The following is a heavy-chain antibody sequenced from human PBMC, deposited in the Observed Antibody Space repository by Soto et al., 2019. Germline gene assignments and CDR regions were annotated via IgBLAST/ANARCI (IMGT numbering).Heavy chain of an antibody. CDR1: GGSISSYY. D-gene: IGHD6-19*01. V-gene: IGHV4-59*01. CDR2: IYYSGST. J-gene: IGHJ5*02. CDR3: ARDAYSSGPDGNWFDP. Sequence: SETLSLTCXVSGGSISSYYWSWIRQPPGKGLEWIGYIYYSGSTNYNPSLKSRVTISVDTSKNQFSPKLSSVTAADTAVYYCARDAYSSGPDGNWFDPWGQGTLVTVSS.